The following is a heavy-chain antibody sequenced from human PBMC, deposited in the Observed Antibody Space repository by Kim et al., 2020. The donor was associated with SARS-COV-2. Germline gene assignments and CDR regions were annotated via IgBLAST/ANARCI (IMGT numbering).Heavy chain of an antibody. CDR2: IKQDGSEK. V-gene: IGHV3-7*01. J-gene: IGHJ4*02. D-gene: IGHD3-22*01. CDR1: GFIFSAYW. Sequence: GGSLRLSCAASGFIFSAYWMSWVRQAPGKGLEWVANIKQDGSEKNYVDSVKGRFTISRDNAKNSLYLQMNSLRAEDTAVYYCTSHTSDYLGGNWGQGALVTVSS. CDR3: TSHTSDYLGGN.